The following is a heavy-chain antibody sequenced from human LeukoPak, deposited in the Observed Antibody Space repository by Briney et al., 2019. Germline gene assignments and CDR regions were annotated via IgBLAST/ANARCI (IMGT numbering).Heavy chain of an antibody. V-gene: IGHV3-23*01. CDR2: ISGSGGST. Sequence: GGSLRLSCAASGFTFSSYAMSWVRQAPGKGLEWVSAISGSGGSTYYADSVKGRFTISRDNSKNTLYLQMNSLRAGDTAVYYCARDPSPNFGVVIVYFDYWGQGTLVTVSS. D-gene: IGHD3-3*01. CDR3: ARDPSPNFGVVIVYFDY. CDR1: GFTFSSYA. J-gene: IGHJ4*02.